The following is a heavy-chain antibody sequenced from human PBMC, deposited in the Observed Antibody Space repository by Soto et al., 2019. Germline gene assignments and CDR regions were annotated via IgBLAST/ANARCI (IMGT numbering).Heavy chain of an antibody. V-gene: IGHV3-30*04. J-gene: IGHJ6*02. CDR3: ARDVGFGDLSPRTCYYSVMDV. CDR2: TSKDGGRE. Sequence: QVQLVESGGGVVQPGRSLRLSCASSGFTLSSYSLHWVRQPPGKGLEWVALTSKDGGREYYADSVRGGFTISRDHSKSTLYLELNSLRTEDTALYFCARDVGFGDLSPRTCYYSVMDVCGRGTTVTVSS. D-gene: IGHD3-10*01. CDR1: GFTLSSYS.